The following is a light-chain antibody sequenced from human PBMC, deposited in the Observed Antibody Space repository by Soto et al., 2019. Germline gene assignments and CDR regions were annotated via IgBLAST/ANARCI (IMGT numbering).Light chain of an antibody. J-gene: IGLJ2*01. CDR3: QTWGTGIHVV. V-gene: IGLV4-69*01. CDR1: SGHSSYA. CDR2: LDSDGSH. Sequence: QPVLTQSPSASASLGASVKLTCTLSSGHSSYAIAWHQQQPEKGPRYLMKLDSDGSHTKGDAIPDRFSGSSSGAERYPTISSLQSEDEAYYYCQTWGTGIHVVFGGGTKLTVL.